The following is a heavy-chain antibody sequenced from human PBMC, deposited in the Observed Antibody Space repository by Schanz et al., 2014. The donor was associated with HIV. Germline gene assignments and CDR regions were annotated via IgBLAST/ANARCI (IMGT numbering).Heavy chain of an antibody. CDR1: GFTFSSYA. CDR3: AREIDSSSWSFAGYYYGMDV. D-gene: IGHD6-13*01. Sequence: QVHLVESGGGVVQPGRSLRLSCAASGFTFSSYAMHWVRQAPGTGLEWVAVIWYDATNEYYADSVKGRFTISRDNSKNALYLQMNSLRVEDTAVYCCAREIDSSSWSFAGYYYGMDVWGQGTTVTVSS. CDR2: IWYDATNE. V-gene: IGHV3-33*01. J-gene: IGHJ6*02.